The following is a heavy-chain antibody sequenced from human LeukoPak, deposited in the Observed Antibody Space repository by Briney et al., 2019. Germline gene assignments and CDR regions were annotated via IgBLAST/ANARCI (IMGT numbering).Heavy chain of an antibody. CDR1: GYSISSGYY. V-gene: IGHV4-38-2*01. D-gene: IGHD2-2*02. J-gene: IGHJ3*02. Sequence: PSETLSLTCAVSGYSISSGYYWGWIRQPPGKGLEWIGSIYHSGSTYYNPSLKSRVTISVDTSKNQFSLKLSSVTAADTAVYYCATLYCSSTSCYSAFDIWGQGTMVTVSS. CDR3: ATLYCSSTSCYSAFDI. CDR2: IYHSGST.